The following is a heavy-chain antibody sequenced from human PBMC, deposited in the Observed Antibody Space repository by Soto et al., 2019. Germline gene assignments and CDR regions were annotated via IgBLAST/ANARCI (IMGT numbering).Heavy chain of an antibody. CDR2: MNPNSGNT. CDR3: ARNCGGDCYYYYGMDV. CDR1: GYTFTSYD. D-gene: IGHD2-21*02. V-gene: IGHV1-8*01. J-gene: IGHJ6*02. Sequence: QVQLVQSGAEVKKPGASVKVSCKASGYTFTSYDINWVRQATGQVLEWMGWMNPNSGNTGYAQKFQGRVTMTRNTSISTAYMELSSLRSEDTAVYYCARNCGGDCYYYYGMDVWGQGTTVTVSS.